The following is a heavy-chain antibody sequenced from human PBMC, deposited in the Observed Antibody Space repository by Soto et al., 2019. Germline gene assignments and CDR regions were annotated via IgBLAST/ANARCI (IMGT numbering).Heavy chain of an antibody. CDR3: AHLMITDGGVLADDAFDI. V-gene: IGHV2-5*02. CDR1: GFSLSTATVG. Sequence: QITLKESGPSLVRPTQTLTLTCTFSGFSLSTATVGVAWIRQPPGKALEWVAVIYWDGDKRYSPALSNRLTITKDASRNQVVLTMTNMDPVDTSTYFCAHLMITDGGVLADDAFDIWGPGTMVTFSS. D-gene: IGHD3-16*02. J-gene: IGHJ3*02. CDR2: IYWDGDK.